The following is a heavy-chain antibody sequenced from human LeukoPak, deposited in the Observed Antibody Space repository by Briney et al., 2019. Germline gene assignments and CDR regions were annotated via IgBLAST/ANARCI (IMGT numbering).Heavy chain of an antibody. V-gene: IGHV4-59*01. D-gene: IGHD6-6*01. J-gene: IGHJ5*02. CDR1: GXSISSYY. Sequence: PSETLSLTCTVSGXSISSYYWSWIRQPPGKGLEWIGYIYYSGSTNYNPSLKSRVTISVDTSKNQFSLKLSSVTAADTAVYYCARFPEYRDWFDPWGQGTLVTVSS. CDR3: ARFPEYRDWFDP. CDR2: IYYSGST.